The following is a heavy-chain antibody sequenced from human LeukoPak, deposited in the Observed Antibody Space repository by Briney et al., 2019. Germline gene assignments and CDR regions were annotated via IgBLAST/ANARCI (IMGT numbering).Heavy chain of an antibody. Sequence: PGGSLRLSCAASGFTFSSYAMSWVRQPPGKGLEWVSAISGSGGSTYYADSVKGRFTISRDNSKNTLYLQMNSLRAEDTAVYYCAKGSWYQLLSGDYWGQGTLVTASS. CDR3: AKGSWYQLLSGDY. D-gene: IGHD2-2*01. CDR2: ISGSGGST. V-gene: IGHV3-23*01. CDR1: GFTFSSYA. J-gene: IGHJ4*02.